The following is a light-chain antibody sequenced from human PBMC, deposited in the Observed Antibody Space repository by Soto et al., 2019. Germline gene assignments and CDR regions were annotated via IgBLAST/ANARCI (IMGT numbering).Light chain of an antibody. CDR3: QQRSNWPIT. CDR1: QSVSSN. V-gene: IGKV3-15*01. CDR2: GAS. Sequence: EIVMTQSPVTLSVSPGERATLSCRAGQSVSSNLAWYQQKPGQAPRLLIYGASTRATGIPARFSGSGSGTEFTLTISSLQSEDSAVYYCQQRSNWPITFGQGTRLENK. J-gene: IGKJ5*01.